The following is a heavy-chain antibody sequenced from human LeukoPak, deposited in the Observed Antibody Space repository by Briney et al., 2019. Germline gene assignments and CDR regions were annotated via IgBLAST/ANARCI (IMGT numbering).Heavy chain of an antibody. CDR3: ARAADYGDYDYYYGMDV. Sequence: ASETLSLTCAVYGESFSGYYWSWIRQPPGKGLEWMGAINHSGSTNYNPSLKSRVTISIDTSKNQFSLKVSSVTAADTAVYYCARAADYGDYDYYYGMDVWGQGTTVTVSS. CDR1: GESFSGYY. D-gene: IGHD4-17*01. V-gene: IGHV4-34*01. J-gene: IGHJ6*02. CDR2: INHSGST.